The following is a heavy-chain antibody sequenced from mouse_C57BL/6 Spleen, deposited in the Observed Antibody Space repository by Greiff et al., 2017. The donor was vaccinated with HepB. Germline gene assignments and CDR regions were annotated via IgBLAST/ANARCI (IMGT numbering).Heavy chain of an antibody. CDR3: ARLRAISFDY. CDR2: INPNNGGT. D-gene: IGHD3-3*01. CDR1: GYTFTDYY. Sequence: EVQLQQSGPELVKPGASVKISCKASGYTFTDYYMNWVKQSHGKSLEWIGAINPNNGGTSYNQKFKGKATLTVDKSSSTAYMELRSLTSEDSAVYYCARLRAISFDYWGQGTTLTVSS. V-gene: IGHV1-26*01. J-gene: IGHJ2*01.